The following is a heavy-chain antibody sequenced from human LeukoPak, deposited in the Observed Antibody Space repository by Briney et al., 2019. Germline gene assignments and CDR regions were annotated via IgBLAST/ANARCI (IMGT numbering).Heavy chain of an antibody. CDR3: ARVSSRGWFDP. Sequence: SETLSLTCTVSGGSISSYYWSWIRQPPGKGLEWIGYIYYSGSSNYNPSLKSRVTLSVDTSKNQFSLKLSSVTAADRAVYYCARVSSRGWFDPWGQGTLVTVSS. CDR2: IYYSGSS. CDR1: GGSISSYY. D-gene: IGHD6-6*01. J-gene: IGHJ5*02. V-gene: IGHV4-59*01.